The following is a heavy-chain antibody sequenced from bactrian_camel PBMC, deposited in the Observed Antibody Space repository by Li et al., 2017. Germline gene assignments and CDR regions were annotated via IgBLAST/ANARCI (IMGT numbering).Heavy chain of an antibody. CDR3: AALAWGFNY. J-gene: IGHJ4*01. D-gene: IGHD1*01. Sequence: HVQLVESGGGSVQAGGSLTLSCTGSDTAYVFSVNYMGWFRQVAGKERGGVASISPGSSVITYADSVKGRFTISRDNGKNTAYQQLNNLQSEDTAQYYCAALAWGFNYWGQGTQVTVS. CDR2: ISPGSSVI. CDR1: AYVFSVNY. V-gene: IGHV3S53*01.